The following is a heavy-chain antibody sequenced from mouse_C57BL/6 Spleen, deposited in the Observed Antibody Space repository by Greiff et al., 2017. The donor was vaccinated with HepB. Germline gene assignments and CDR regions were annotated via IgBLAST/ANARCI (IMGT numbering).Heavy chain of an antibody. D-gene: IGHD2-1*01. CDR2: IDPSDSYT. V-gene: IGHV1-69*01. Sequence: VQLQQPGAELVMPGASVKLSCKASGYTFTSYWMHWVKQRPGQGLEWIGEIDPSDSYTNYNQKFKGKSTLTVDKSSSTAYMQLSSLTSEDSAVYYWARSGGNYVAWFAYWGQGTLVTVSA. CDR3: ARSGGNYVAWFAY. CDR1: GYTFTSYW. J-gene: IGHJ3*01.